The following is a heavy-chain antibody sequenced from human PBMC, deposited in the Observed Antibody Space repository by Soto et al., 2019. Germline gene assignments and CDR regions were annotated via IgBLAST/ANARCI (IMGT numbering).Heavy chain of an antibody. Sequence: SETLSLTCAVYGGSFSGYYWSWIRQPPGKGLEWIGEINHSGSTNYNPSLKSRVTISVDTSKYQFSLKLSSVTAADTAVYYCARGTVVVPAAAGGMDVWGQGTTVTVSS. J-gene: IGHJ6*02. V-gene: IGHV4-34*01. D-gene: IGHD2-2*01. CDR2: INHSGST. CDR1: GGSFSGYY. CDR3: ARGTVVVPAAAGGMDV.